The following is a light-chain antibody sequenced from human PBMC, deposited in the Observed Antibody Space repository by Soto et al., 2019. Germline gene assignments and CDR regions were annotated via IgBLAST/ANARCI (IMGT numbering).Light chain of an antibody. CDR3: QKYNSAPPFT. CDR1: QGISNY. Sequence: DIQMTQSPSSLSASVGDRVTITCRASQGISNYLAWCQQKPGKVPKLLIYAASTLQSGVPSRFSGSGSGTDFTLTISSLQPEDVATYYCQKYNSAPPFTFGPGTKVDIK. V-gene: IGKV1-27*01. CDR2: AAS. J-gene: IGKJ3*01.